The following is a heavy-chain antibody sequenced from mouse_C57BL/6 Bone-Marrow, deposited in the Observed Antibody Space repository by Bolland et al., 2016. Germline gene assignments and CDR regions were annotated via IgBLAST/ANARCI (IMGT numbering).Heavy chain of an antibody. V-gene: IGHV1-26*01. Sequence: NPNNGGTSYNQKFKGKATLTVDKSSSTAYMELRSLTSEDSAVYYCARADGYWGQGTLV. CDR3: ARADGY. CDR2: NPNNGGT. J-gene: IGHJ3*02.